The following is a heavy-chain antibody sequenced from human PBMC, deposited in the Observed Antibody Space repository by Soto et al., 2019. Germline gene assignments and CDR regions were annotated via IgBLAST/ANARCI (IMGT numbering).Heavy chain of an antibody. CDR1: GFSLSNARMG. V-gene: IGHV2-26*01. J-gene: IGHJ5*02. CDR2: IFSNDEK. D-gene: IGHD6-19*01. CDR3: ARTKAGRIAVAGTNWFDP. Sequence: QVTLKESGPVLVKPTEPLTLTCTVSGFSLSNARMGVSWIRQPPGKALEWLAHIFSNDEKSYSTSLKSRLTISKDTSKSQVVLTMTNMDPVDTATYYCARTKAGRIAVAGTNWFDPWGQGTLVTVSS.